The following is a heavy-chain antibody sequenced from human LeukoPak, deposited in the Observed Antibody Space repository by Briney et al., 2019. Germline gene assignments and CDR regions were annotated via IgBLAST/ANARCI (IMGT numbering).Heavy chain of an antibody. Sequence: SETLSLTCAVYGGSFSGYYWSWIRQPPGKGLEWIGEINHSGSTNYNPSLKSRVTISVDTSKNQFSLKLSSVTAADTAVYYCARLLRGYCSSTSCYWNWFDPWGQGTLSPSPQ. CDR1: GGSFSGYY. J-gene: IGHJ5*02. D-gene: IGHD2-2*01. CDR3: ARLLRGYCSSTSCYWNWFDP. V-gene: IGHV4-34*01. CDR2: INHSGST.